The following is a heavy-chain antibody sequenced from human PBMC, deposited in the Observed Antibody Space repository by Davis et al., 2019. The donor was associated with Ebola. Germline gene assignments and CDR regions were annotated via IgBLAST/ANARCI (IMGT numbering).Heavy chain of an antibody. Sequence: GESLKISCAASGFTFTSFAMSWVRQAPGKGLEWVSAISGSGENTYYADSVKGRFTISRDNSKNTLYLQMSSLRDEDTAVYYCAKDSPDFYDSSGYYRIGDYWGQGTLVTVSS. CDR1: GFTFTSFA. J-gene: IGHJ4*02. CDR3: AKDSPDFYDSSGYYRIGDY. V-gene: IGHV3-23*01. D-gene: IGHD3-22*01. CDR2: ISGSGENT.